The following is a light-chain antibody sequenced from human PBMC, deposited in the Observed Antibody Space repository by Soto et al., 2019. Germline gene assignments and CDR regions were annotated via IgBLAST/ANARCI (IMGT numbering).Light chain of an antibody. CDR3: QQRSDSYT. V-gene: IGKV3-11*01. Sequence: EVVLTQSPATLSLSPGERATLSCRASQTLANYLAWYQQRPGQAPRLLIYDASNRATGIPARFSGSGSGTDFNLTISSLETEDSAVYYCQQRSDSYTFGQGTTLEIK. CDR2: DAS. J-gene: IGKJ2*01. CDR1: QTLANY.